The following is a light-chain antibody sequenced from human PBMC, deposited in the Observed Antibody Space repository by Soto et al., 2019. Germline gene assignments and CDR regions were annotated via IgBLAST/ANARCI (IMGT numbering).Light chain of an antibody. CDR2: DVS. Sequence: QSALTQPASVSGSPGQSITISCTGTSSDVGGYNYVSWYQQHPGKAPKLMIYDVSNRPSGVSKRFSGSKSGNTASLTISGLQAEDEADYYSSSYTRSSFYVFGTGTKVTVL. V-gene: IGLV2-14*01. CDR3: SSYTRSSFYV. CDR1: SSDVGGYNY. J-gene: IGLJ1*01.